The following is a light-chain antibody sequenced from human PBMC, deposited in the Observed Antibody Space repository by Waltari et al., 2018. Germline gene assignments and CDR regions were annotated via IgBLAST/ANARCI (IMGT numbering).Light chain of an antibody. J-gene: IGLJ2*01. CDR3: SSYTSSSTPVV. CDR1: SSDVGGYNY. Sequence: QSALTQPASVSGSPGPSITIPCTGPSSDVGGYNYVSWYQQHPGKAPKLMIYDVSNRPSGVSNRFSGSKSGNTASLTISGLQAEDEADYYCSSYTSSSTPVVFGGGTKLTVL. CDR2: DVS. V-gene: IGLV2-14*03.